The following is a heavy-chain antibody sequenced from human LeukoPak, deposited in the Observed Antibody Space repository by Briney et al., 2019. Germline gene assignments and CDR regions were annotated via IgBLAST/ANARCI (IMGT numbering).Heavy chain of an antibody. D-gene: IGHD3-22*01. CDR3: AKGYYYDSSGYYYNY. Sequence: PGGSLRLSRAASGFTFSSYAMSWVRQAPGKGLEWVSAISGSGGSTYYADSVKGRFTISRDNSKNTLYLQMNSLRAEDTAVYYCAKGYYYDSSGYYYNYWGQGTLVTVSS. V-gene: IGHV3-23*01. CDR1: GFTFSSYA. CDR2: ISGSGGST. J-gene: IGHJ4*02.